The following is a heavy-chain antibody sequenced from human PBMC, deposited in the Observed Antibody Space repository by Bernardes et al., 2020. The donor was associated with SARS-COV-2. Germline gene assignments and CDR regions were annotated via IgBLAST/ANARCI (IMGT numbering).Heavy chain of an antibody. J-gene: IGHJ6*02. Sequence: SETLSLTCTLSGGSISTGGYYWSWIRHRPGKGLEWIGYIHYSGTTYSNPSLKTRLAISVDTSKNQFSLQLTSVTAADTAVYYCARVAAGIPYYYYGMDVWGQGTSVTVSS. V-gene: IGHV4-31*03. CDR2: IHYSGTT. CDR3: ARVAAGIPYYYYGMDV. CDR1: GGSISTGGYY. D-gene: IGHD6-13*01.